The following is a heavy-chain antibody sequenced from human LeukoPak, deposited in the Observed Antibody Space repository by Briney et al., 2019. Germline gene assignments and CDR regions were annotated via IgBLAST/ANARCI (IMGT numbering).Heavy chain of an antibody. CDR3: ARLLPHQYFDY. J-gene: IGHJ4*02. D-gene: IGHD2-15*01. CDR1: GYTFTSYA. V-gene: IGHV1-3*01. Sequence: ASVTVSCKASGYTFTSYAMHWVRQAPGQRLEWMGWINAGNGNTKYSQKFQGRVTITRDTSASTAYMELSSLRSEDTAVYHCARLLPHQYFDYWGQGTLVTVSS. CDR2: INAGNGNT.